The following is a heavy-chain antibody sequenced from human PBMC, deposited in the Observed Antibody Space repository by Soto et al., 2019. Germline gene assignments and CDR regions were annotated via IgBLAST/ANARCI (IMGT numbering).Heavy chain of an antibody. D-gene: IGHD2-2*01. CDR3: ARDPSIVVVPAAVFGYYYYGMDV. V-gene: IGHV1-18*01. J-gene: IGHJ6*02. CDR1: GYTFTSYG. Sequence: ASVKVACKASGYTFTSYGISWVLQAPGQGLEWMGWISAYSGNTNYAQKLQGRVTMTTDTSTSTAYMELRSLRSDDTAVYYCARDPSIVVVPAAVFGYYYYGMDVWGQGTTVTVS. CDR2: ISAYSGNT.